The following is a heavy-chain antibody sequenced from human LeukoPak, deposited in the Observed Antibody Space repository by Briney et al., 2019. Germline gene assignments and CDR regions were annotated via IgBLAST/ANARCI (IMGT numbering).Heavy chain of an antibody. Sequence: SETLSLTCTVSGGSISSYYWSWIRQPPGKGLEWIGYIYYSGSTNYNPSLKSRVTISVDTSKNQFSLKLSSVTAADTAVYYCARHGIRGVAPFDLWGRGTLVTVSS. J-gene: IGHJ2*01. CDR1: GGSISSYY. CDR3: ARHGIRGVAPFDL. D-gene: IGHD1-1*01. CDR2: IYYSGST. V-gene: IGHV4-59*08.